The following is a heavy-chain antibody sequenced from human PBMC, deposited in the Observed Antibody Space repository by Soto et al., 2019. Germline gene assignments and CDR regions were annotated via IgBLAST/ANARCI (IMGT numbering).Heavy chain of an antibody. CDR2: ISYDGSNK. J-gene: IGHJ4*02. V-gene: IGHV3-30-3*01. CDR3: AREDYSNYEYYFDY. Sequence: VQLVESGGGVVQPGRSLRLSCAASGFTFSSYAMHWVRQAPGKGLEWVAVISYDGSNKYYADSVKGRFTISRDNSKNTLYLQMNSLRAEDTAVYYCAREDYSNYEYYFDYWGQGTLVTVSS. CDR1: GFTFSSYA. D-gene: IGHD4-4*01.